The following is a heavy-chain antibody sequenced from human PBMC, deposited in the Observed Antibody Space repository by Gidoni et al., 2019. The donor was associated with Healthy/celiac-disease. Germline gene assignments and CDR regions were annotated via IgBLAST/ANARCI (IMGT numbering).Heavy chain of an antibody. J-gene: IGHJ4*02. CDR3: AKDLMYYDSSGYYSMGY. CDR1: GFTFSSYR. D-gene: IGHD3-22*01. V-gene: IGHV3-30*18. CDR2: ISYDGSNK. Sequence: QVQLVSSGGGVVQPGRSLRLSCAASGFTFSSYRMHWVRQAPGKGLEWVAVISYDGSNKYYADSVKGRFTISRDNSKNTLYLQMNSLRAEDTAVYYCAKDLMYYDSSGYYSMGYWGQGTLVTVSS.